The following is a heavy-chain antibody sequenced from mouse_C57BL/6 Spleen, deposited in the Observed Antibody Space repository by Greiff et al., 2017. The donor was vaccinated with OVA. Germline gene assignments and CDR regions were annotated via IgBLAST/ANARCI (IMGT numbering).Heavy chain of an antibody. J-gene: IGHJ4*01. Sequence: QVQLKQPGAELVKPGASVKVSCKASGYTFTNYYMHWVKQTPGQGLEWIGRIHTSDSDTTYNQKFKGKAKLTVAKSSSTAYIQLSSLTSEDSAVYYCARGGAYNVDAMDYWGQGPSVPVSS. CDR3: ARGGAYNVDAMDY. D-gene: IGHD6-1*01. V-gene: IGHV1-74*01. CDR2: IHTSDSDT. CDR1: GYTFTNYY.